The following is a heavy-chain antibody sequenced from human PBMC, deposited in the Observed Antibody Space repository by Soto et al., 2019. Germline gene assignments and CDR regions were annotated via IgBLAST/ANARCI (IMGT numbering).Heavy chain of an antibody. J-gene: IGHJ6*02. CDR2: IYPDDSTT. Sequence: GESLKISCKVSGNTFTNYWIGWVRQMPGKGLEWMGIIYPDDSTTRYSPSLKGQVTMSADKSISTAYLQWSSLRASDTAMYYCARSFSSVWNNPPHFCGLDVWGPGTTVTVSS. D-gene: IGHD6-19*01. CDR3: ARSFSSVWNNPPHFCGLDV. CDR1: GNTFTNYW. V-gene: IGHV5-51*01.